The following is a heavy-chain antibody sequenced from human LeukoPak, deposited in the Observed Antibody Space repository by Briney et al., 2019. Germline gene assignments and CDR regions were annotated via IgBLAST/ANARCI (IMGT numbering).Heavy chain of an antibody. CDR3: AKDFTDDAFDI. CDR2: IAFDGSNK. Sequence: GGSLRLSCAASGFTFTSYGMHWVRQAPSKWLEWHAVIAFDGSNKYYADSVKGRFAISRDNSKNTLYLQMNSRRAEDTAVYYCAKDFTDDAFDIWGQGTMVTVSS. V-gene: IGHV3-30*18. J-gene: IGHJ3*02. CDR1: GFTFTSYG.